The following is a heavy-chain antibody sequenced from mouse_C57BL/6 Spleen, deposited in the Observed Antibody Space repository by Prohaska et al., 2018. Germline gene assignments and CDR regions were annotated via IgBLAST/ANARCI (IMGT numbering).Heavy chain of an antibody. CDR3: ADYDYDRSWFAY. CDR2: IYPGDGDT. J-gene: IGHJ3*01. CDR1: GYAFSSSW. Sequence: ASGYAFSSSWMNWVKQRPGKGLEWIGRIYPGDGDTNYNGKFKGKATLTADKSSSTAYMQLSSLTSEDSAVYFCADYDYDRSWFAYWGQGTLVTVSA. V-gene: IGHV1-82*01. D-gene: IGHD2-4*01.